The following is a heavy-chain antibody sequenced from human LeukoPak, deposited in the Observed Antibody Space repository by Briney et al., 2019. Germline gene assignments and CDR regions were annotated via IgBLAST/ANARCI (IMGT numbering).Heavy chain of an antibody. CDR3: ARAAAETGAFRDNWFDP. D-gene: IGHD6-19*01. CDR1: GLTFSSYA. V-gene: IGHV3-23*01. J-gene: IGHJ5*02. Sequence: GGSLRLSCAASGLTFSSYAMNWVRQAPGKGLECISGFSGSGGSTYYADSVKGRFTISRDNSKNTLYLQMNSLRTEDTAVYYCARAAAETGAFRDNWFDPWGQGTLVTVSS. CDR2: FSGSGGST.